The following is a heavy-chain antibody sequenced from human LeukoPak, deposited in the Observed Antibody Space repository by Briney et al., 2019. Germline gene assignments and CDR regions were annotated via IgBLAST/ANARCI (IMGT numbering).Heavy chain of an antibody. CDR3: ARRGLSGPAGPYYYYMDV. J-gene: IGHJ6*03. CDR1: GGSISSSSYY. Sequence: PSETLSLTCTVSGGSISSSSYYWGWIRQPPGKGLEWIGTIYYSGSTYYHPSLKSRVTISVDTSKNQFSLKLSSVTAADTAVYYCARRGLSGPAGPYYYYMDVWGKGTTVTVSS. CDR2: IYYSGST. V-gene: IGHV4-39*01. D-gene: IGHD2-2*01.